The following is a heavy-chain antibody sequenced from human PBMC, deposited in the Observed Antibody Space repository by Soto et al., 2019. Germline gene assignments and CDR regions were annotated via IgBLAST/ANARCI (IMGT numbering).Heavy chain of an antibody. J-gene: IGHJ6*02. CDR3: ARSQGSSTSLEIYYYYYYGMDV. V-gene: IGHV1-69*01. CDR2: IIPIPGTA. D-gene: IGHD2-2*01. Sequence: QVQLVQSGAEVKEPGSSVKVSCKASGGTFGSYAMSWVRQAPGQGLEWMGGIIPIPGTANYAQKFQGRVTIAADESTSTAYMELSSLRSEDTAVYYCARSQGSSTSLEIYYYYYYGMDVWGQGTTVTVSS. CDR1: GGTFGSYA.